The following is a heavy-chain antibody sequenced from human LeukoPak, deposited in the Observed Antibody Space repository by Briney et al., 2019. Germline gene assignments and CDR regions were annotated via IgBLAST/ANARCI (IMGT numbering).Heavy chain of an antibody. CDR2: IYYSGST. Sequence: PSETLSLTCTVSGGSISSSSYYWGWIRQPPGKGLEWIGSIYYSGSTYYNPSLKSRVTISVDTSKNQFSLKLSSVTAADTAVYYCARHLSRDEKTFDYWGQGTLVTVSP. D-gene: IGHD3-9*01. J-gene: IGHJ4*02. CDR3: ARHLSRDEKTFDY. V-gene: IGHV4-39*01. CDR1: GGSISSSSYY.